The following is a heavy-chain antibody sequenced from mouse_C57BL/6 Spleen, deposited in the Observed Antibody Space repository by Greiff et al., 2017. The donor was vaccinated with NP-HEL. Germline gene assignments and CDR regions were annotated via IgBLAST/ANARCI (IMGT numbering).Heavy chain of an antibody. Sequence: EVQLVESGGGLVQPGGSLSLSCAASGFTFTDYYMSWVRQPPGKALEWLGFIRNKANGYTTEYSASVKGRFTISRDNSQSILYLQMNALRAEDSATYYCARDYLIYYAMDYWGQGTPVTVSS. CDR1: GFTFTDYY. V-gene: IGHV7-3*01. CDR3: ARDYLIYYAMDY. J-gene: IGHJ4*01. D-gene: IGHD1-1*02. CDR2: IRNKANGYTT.